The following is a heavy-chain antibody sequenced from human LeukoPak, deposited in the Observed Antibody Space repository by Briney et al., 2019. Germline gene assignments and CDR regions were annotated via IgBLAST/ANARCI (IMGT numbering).Heavy chain of an antibody. V-gene: IGHV6-1*01. Sequence: SQTLSLTCAISGDSLSSNSAAWNWIRQSPSRGLEWLGRTYYRSKWYNDYAVSVKSRITINPDTSKNQFSLQLNSVTPEDTAVYYCARDQQPGSSSWWWVPTQNWFDPWGQGTLVTVSS. CDR1: GDSLSSNSAA. J-gene: IGHJ5*02. CDR3: ARDQQPGSSSWWWVPTQNWFDP. CDR2: TYYRSKWYN. D-gene: IGHD6-13*01.